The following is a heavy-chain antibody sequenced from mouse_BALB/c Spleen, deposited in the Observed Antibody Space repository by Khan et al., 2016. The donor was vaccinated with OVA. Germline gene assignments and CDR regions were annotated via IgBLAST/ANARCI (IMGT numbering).Heavy chain of an antibody. CDR1: GFTFSTYG. CDR2: ISSGGSYT. D-gene: IGHD1-1*01. V-gene: IGHV5-6*01. CDR3: AGLAYYYDSGGFAY. J-gene: IGHJ3*01. Sequence: EVELVESGGDLVKPGGSLKLSCAASGFTFSTYGMSWVRQTPDKRLEWVATISSGGSYTYYPDNVKGRFTISRDNAKNTLYLTMSSLQSDDTAMYYCAGLAYYYDSGGFAYWGQGTLVTVSA.